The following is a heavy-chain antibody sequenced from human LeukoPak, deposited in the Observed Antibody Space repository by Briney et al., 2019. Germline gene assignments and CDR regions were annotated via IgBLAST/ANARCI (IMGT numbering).Heavy chain of an antibody. D-gene: IGHD6-13*01. V-gene: IGHV4-59*01. CDR2: IYYSGST. CDR3: ARDSSSWVYYYGMDV. J-gene: IGHJ6*02. CDR1: GGSISSYY. Sequence: PSETLSLTCTVSGGSISSYYWSWIRQPPGKGLEWIGYIYYSGSTNYNPSLKSRVTMSVDMSKNQFSLKLSSVTAADTAVYYCARDSSSWVYYYGMDVWGQGTTVTVSS.